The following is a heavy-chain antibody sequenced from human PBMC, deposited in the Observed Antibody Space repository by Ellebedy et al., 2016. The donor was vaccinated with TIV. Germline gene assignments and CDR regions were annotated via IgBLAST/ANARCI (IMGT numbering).Heavy chain of an antibody. D-gene: IGHD6-19*01. CDR2: IYYSGSA. CDR3: GRSGYGSGWSFDY. Sequence: MPGGSLRLSCAASGFTFSNYAMNWIRQPPGKGLEWIGSIYYSGSAYYNPSLKIRVTVSVDTSKNQFSLNLSSVTAADTAVYYCGRSGYGSGWSFDYWGQGTLVTVSS. CDR1: GFTFSNYA. J-gene: IGHJ4*02. V-gene: IGHV4-38-2*01.